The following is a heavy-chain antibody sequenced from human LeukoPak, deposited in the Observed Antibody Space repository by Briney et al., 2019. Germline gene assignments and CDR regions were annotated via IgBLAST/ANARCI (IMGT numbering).Heavy chain of an antibody. J-gene: IGHJ3*02. V-gene: IGHV4-59*08. Sequence: PSETLSLTCTVSGGSISSYYWSWIRQPPGKGLEWIGYIYYSGSTNYNPSLKSRVTISVDTSKNQFSLKLSSVTAADTAVYYCARIGPYYYDSTVRGAFDIWGQGTMVTVSS. D-gene: IGHD3-22*01. CDR1: GGSISSYY. CDR3: ARIGPYYYDSTVRGAFDI. CDR2: IYYSGST.